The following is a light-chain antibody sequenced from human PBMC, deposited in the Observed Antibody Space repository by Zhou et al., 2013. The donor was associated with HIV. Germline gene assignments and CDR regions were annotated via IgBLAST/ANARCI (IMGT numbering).Light chain of an antibody. Sequence: AIQLTQSPSSLSASVGDRVTITCRASQGISSAVVWYQQNPGKAPKLLIYDASRLQSGVPSRFSGSGSGTEFTLTISSLQLEDFATYFCLQHNSLPLTFGQGTKVEIK. V-gene: IGKV1-13*02. CDR1: QGISSA. CDR3: LQHNSLPLT. CDR2: DAS. J-gene: IGKJ1*01.